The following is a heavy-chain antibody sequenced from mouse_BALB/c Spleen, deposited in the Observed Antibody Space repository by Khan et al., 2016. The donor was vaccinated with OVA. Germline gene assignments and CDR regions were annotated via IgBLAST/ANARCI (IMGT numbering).Heavy chain of an antibody. CDR1: GFSLSRYN. CDR3: ARACYRFDGYYAIDY. D-gene: IGHD2-14*01. J-gene: IGHJ4*01. Sequence: QVQLQESGPGLVAPSQSLSITCTVSGFSLSRYNIHWVRQPPGKGLEWLGIIWGGGGTNYNSPHNSRLSISNDNSKSQVSLKVNRLQTDDSAMDSGARACYRFDGYYAIDYWGQGTSVTVFS. CDR2: IWGGGGT. V-gene: IGHV2-6-4*01.